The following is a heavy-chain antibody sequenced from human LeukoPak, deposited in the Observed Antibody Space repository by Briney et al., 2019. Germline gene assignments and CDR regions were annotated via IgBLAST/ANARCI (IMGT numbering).Heavy chain of an antibody. Sequence: SETLSLTCAVYGGSSSGYYWSWIRQPPGKGLEWIGEINHSGSTNYNPSLKSRVTISVDTSKNQFSLKLSSVTAADTAVYYCARVVKVGYVWGSYPPKYFDYWGQGTLVTVSS. CDR1: GGSSSGYY. J-gene: IGHJ4*02. V-gene: IGHV4-34*01. CDR2: INHSGST. D-gene: IGHD3-16*02. CDR3: ARVVKVGYVWGSYPPKYFDY.